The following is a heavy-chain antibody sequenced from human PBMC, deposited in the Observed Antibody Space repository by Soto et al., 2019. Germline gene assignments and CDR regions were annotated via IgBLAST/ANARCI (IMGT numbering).Heavy chain of an antibody. CDR1: GFTFSSYG. CDR3: AREDHDFYFDY. Sequence: QVQLVESGGGVVQPGRSLRLSCAASGFTFSSYGMHWVRQAPGKGLEWVAVIWYDGSNKYYADSVKGRFTISRDNSKNTLYLQMNSLRAEDTAVYYCAREDHDFYFDYWGQGTLVTVSS. CDR2: IWYDGSNK. D-gene: IGHD2-21*02. V-gene: IGHV3-33*01. J-gene: IGHJ4*02.